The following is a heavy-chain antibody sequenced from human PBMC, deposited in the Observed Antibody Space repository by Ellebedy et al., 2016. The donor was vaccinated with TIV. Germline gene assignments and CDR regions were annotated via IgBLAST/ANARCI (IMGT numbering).Heavy chain of an antibody. Sequence: GSLRLXXTVSGGSFSSYYWSWIRQSAGKGLEWIGRIFMSGSMTYNPSFKSRISMSVDASKTQVSLNLSSVTAADTAVYFCARLRQSRDRSHWYFDLWGRGTLVTVSS. CDR3: ARLRQSRDRSHWYFDL. CDR2: IFMSGSM. V-gene: IGHV4-4*07. J-gene: IGHJ2*01. CDR1: GGSFSSYY. D-gene: IGHD1-14*01.